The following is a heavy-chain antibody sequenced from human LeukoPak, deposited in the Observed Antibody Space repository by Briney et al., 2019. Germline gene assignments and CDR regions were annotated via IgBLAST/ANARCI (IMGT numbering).Heavy chain of an antibody. CDR3: ASGAYTFYYMDV. CDR2: IYYSGST. D-gene: IGHD3-10*01. J-gene: IGHJ6*03. Sequence: PSETLSLTCAVSGGSITRYHLSWIRQPPGKGLEWIGYIYYSGSTSYNPSLKSRVTISVDTSKNQFSLKLSSVTAADTAVYYCASGAYTFYYMDVWGKGTTVTISS. CDR1: GGSITRYH. V-gene: IGHV4-59*01.